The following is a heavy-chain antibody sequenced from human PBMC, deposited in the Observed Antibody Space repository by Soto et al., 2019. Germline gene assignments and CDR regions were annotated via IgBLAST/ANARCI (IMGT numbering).Heavy chain of an antibody. CDR2: INAGDGNT. D-gene: IGHD1-26*01. CDR3: ARGGLGGSYLRGSYYFDY. V-gene: IGHV1-3*01. Sequence: ASVNVSCKASGYTFTSYAMHWVRQAPGQRLEWMGWINAGDGNTKYSQKFQGRVTITRDTSASTAYMELSSLRSEDTAVYYCARGGLGGSYLRGSYYFDYWGQGTLVTVSS. CDR1: GYTFTSYA. J-gene: IGHJ4*02.